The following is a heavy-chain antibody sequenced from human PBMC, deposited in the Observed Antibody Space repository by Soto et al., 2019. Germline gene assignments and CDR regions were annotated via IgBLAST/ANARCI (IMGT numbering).Heavy chain of an antibody. CDR3: AESSGWYRGNWFDP. D-gene: IGHD6-19*01. CDR2: IYHSGST. Sequence: SETLSLTCAVSGGSISSSNWWSWVRQPPGKGLEWIGEIYHSGSTNYNPSLKSRVTISVDKSKNQFSLKLSSVTAADTAVYYCAESSGWYRGNWFDPWGQGTLVTVSS. V-gene: IGHV4-4*02. CDR1: GGSISSSNW. J-gene: IGHJ5*02.